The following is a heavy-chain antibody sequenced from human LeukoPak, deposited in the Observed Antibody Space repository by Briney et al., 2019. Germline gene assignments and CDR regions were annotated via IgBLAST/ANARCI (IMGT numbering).Heavy chain of an antibody. CDR2: ISYDGSNK. V-gene: IGHV3-30*18. D-gene: IGHD5-12*01. CDR1: GFTFSSYG. CDR3: AKDMHREDSGYDYYYYYYGMDV. Sequence: GGPLRLSCAASGFTFSSYGMHWVRQAPGKGLEWVAVISYDGSNKYYADSVKGRFTISRDNSKNTLYLQMNSLRAEDTAVYYCAKDMHREDSGYDYYYYYYGMDVWGQGTTVTVSS. J-gene: IGHJ6*02.